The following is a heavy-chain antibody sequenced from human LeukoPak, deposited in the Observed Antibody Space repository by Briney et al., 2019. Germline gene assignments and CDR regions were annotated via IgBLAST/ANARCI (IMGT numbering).Heavy chain of an antibody. J-gene: IGHJ5*02. CDR1: GFTFSSYA. CDR3: AKDQSRWLTYYYDSSGYYHNWFDP. Sequence: GGSLRLSCAASGFTFSSYAMSWVRQAPGKGLEWVSAISGSGGSTYYADSVKGRFTISRDNSKNTLYLQMNSLRAEDTAVYYCAKDQSRWLTYYYDSSGYYHNWFDPWGQGTLVTVSS. V-gene: IGHV3-23*01. CDR2: ISGSGGST. D-gene: IGHD3-22*01.